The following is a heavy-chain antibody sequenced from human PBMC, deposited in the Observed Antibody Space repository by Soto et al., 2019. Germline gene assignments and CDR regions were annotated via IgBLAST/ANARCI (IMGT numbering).Heavy chain of an antibody. Sequence: ASLKVSCKASGFSFTGYYIHWLRQAPGQGLEWMGWINAHSGGTEYAQKFQGRVTLTRDTSIATTYLTLTSLTSDDTALYYCAKDLTRQLAYWLDPWGQGTQVTVSS. J-gene: IGHJ5*02. V-gene: IGHV1-2*02. CDR1: GFSFTGYY. CDR3: AKDLTRQLAYWLDP. D-gene: IGHD6-6*01. CDR2: INAHSGGT.